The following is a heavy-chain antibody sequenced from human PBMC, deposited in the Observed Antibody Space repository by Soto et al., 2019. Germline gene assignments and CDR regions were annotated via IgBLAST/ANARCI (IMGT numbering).Heavy chain of an antibody. CDR1: GFTFSSYG. J-gene: IGHJ6*02. CDR3: AKVPLPLSRFPYYYGMDV. CDR2: ISYDGSNK. Sequence: QVQLVESGGGVVQPGRSLRLSCAASGFTFSSYGMHWVRQAPGKGLEWVAVISYDGSNKYYADSVKGRFTISRDNSKNTLDLQMNSLRAEDTAVYYCAKVPLPLSRFPYYYGMDVWGQGTTVTVSS. D-gene: IGHD3-3*01. V-gene: IGHV3-30*18.